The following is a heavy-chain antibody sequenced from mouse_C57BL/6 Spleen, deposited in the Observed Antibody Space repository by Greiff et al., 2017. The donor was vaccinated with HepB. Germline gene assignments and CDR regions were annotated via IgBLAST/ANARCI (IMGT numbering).Heavy chain of an antibody. CDR3: GPTYYSKGDYAMDY. J-gene: IGHJ4*01. D-gene: IGHD2-5*01. CDR1: GFNIKNTY. V-gene: IGHV14-3*01. Sequence: VQLKQSVAELVRPGASVKLSCTASGFNIKNTYMHWVKQRPEQGLEWIGRIDPANGNTKYAPKFQGKATITADTSSNTAYLQLSSLTSEDTAIYYCGPTYYSKGDYAMDYWGQGTSVTVSS. CDR2: IDPANGNT.